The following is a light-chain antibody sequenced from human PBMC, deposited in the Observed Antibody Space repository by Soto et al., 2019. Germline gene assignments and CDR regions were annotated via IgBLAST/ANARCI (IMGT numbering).Light chain of an antibody. CDR1: QSLLQSNGYNY. Sequence: DFVMTQSPLSLPVTPGGPASISCRSSQSLLQSNGYNYLDWYLQRPGQAPQLPIYLGSTRASGVPDRFSGSGSGTDFTLTISGVEADDVGVYYCMQGLQTPYTFGQGTKLEFK. J-gene: IGKJ2*01. V-gene: IGKV2-28*01. CDR2: LGS. CDR3: MQGLQTPYT.